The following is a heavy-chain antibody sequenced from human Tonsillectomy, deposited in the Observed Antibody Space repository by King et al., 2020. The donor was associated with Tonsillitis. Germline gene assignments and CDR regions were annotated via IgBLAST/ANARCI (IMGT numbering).Heavy chain of an antibody. CDR2: INSDGSST. CDR3: ARDPGGDYFDY. Sequence: VQLVESGGGLVQPGGSLRLSCPASGFTFSSYWMHWVRQAPGKGLVWVSRINSDGSSTNYADSVKGRFTISRDNTKNTLYLQMNSLRAEDTAVYFCARDPGGDYFDYWGQGTLVTVSS. D-gene: IGHD4-17*01. J-gene: IGHJ4*02. V-gene: IGHV3-74*01. CDR1: GFTFSSYW.